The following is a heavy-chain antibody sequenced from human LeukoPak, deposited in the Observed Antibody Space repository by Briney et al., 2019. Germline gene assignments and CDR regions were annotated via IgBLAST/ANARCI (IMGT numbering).Heavy chain of an antibody. V-gene: IGHV3-21*04. D-gene: IGHD3-10*01. CDR2: ISSSSYI. J-gene: IGHJ6*03. CDR3: ARVYYGSGSLHYYYYYMDV. Sequence: PGGSLRLSCAASGFTFSSYSMNWVRQAPGKGLEWVSSISSSSYIYYADSVKGRFTISRDNAKNSLYLQMNSLRAEDTAVYYCARVYYGSGSLHYYYYYMDVWGKGTTVTISS. CDR1: GFTFSSYS.